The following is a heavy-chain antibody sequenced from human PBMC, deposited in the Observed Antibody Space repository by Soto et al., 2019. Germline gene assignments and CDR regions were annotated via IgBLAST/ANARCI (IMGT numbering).Heavy chain of an antibody. CDR3: ARAMRGFNYYYGMDV. Sequence: SETLSLTCAVYGGSFSGYYWSWIRQPPGKGLEWIGEINHSGSTNYNPSLKSRVTISVDTSKNQFSLKLSSVTAADTAVYYCARAMRGFNYYYGMDVWGQGTTVTVSS. J-gene: IGHJ6*02. D-gene: IGHD3-10*01. V-gene: IGHV4-34*01. CDR1: GGSFSGYY. CDR2: INHSGST.